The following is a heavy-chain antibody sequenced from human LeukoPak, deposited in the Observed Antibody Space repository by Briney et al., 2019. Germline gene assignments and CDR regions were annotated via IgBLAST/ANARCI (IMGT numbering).Heavy chain of an antibody. D-gene: IGHD5-18*01. J-gene: IGHJ4*02. CDR2: IIPILGIA. CDR1: GGTFGSYT. V-gene: IGHV1-69*04. CDR3: AREVGYSYGLDY. Sequence: SVKVCCKASGGTFGSYTISWVRQAPGQGLEWMGRIIPILGIANYAQKFQGRVTITADKSTSTAYMELSSLRSEDTAVYYCAREVGYSYGLDYWGQGTLVTVSS.